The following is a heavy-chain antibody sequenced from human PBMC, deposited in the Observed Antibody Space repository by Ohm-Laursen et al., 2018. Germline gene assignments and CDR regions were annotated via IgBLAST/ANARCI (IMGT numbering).Heavy chain of an antibody. D-gene: IGHD2-8*02. CDR1: GFTFSASS. CDR2: TRNKANSYTT. V-gene: IGHV3-72*01. J-gene: IGHJ6*02. CDR3: ARMKPGGYVDV. Sequence: GSLRLSCAASGFTFSASSIHWVRQTSGKGLEWVGRTRNKANSYTTEYAASVKGRFTMSRDDSKNSLYLQMNSLKTEDTAVYYCARMKPGGYVDVWGQGTTVTVSS.